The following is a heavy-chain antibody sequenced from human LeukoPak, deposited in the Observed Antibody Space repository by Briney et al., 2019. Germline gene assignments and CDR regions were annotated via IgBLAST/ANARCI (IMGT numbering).Heavy chain of an antibody. CDR3: AGHPVLGQRLVPSIDY. D-gene: IGHD6-13*01. J-gene: IGHJ4*02. Sequence: PGGSLRLSCAASGFTFSNYGMSWVRQPPGKGLEWVGEINHSGSTNYNPSLKSRVTISVDTSKNQFSLKLSSVTAADTAVCYCAGHPVLGQRLVPSIDYWGQGTLVTVSS. V-gene: IGHV4-34*08. CDR1: GFTFSNYG. CDR2: INHSGST.